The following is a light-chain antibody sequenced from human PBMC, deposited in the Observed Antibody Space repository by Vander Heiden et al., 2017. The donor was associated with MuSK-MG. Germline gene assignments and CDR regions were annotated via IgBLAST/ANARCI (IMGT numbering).Light chain of an antibody. V-gene: IGLV2-8*01. CDR2: EVT. J-gene: IGLJ2*01. CDR3: SSYGGSNNYVV. Sequence: QSALTQPPSASGSPGQSVTISCTGTSSDIGGYNYVPWYQQYPGKAPKLMIYEVTKRPSGVPDRFSGSKSGNTASLTVSGLQAEDEADYFCSSYGGSNNYVVFGGGTKLTVL. CDR1: SSDIGGYNY.